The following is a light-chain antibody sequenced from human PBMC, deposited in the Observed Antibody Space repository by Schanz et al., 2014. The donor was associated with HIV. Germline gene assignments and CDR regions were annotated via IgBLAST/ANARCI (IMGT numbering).Light chain of an antibody. CDR2: GAS. CDR1: QSVRTN. J-gene: IGKJ1*01. CDR3: QQYSSSLWT. Sequence: EIVMTQSPATLSVSPGGRATLSCRASQSVRTNLAWYQQKPGQAPRLLIHGASSRAAGIPDRFSGRGSDTDFTLTISGLEPEDAAVYYCQQYSSSLWTFGQGTKVEIK. V-gene: IGKV3-20*01.